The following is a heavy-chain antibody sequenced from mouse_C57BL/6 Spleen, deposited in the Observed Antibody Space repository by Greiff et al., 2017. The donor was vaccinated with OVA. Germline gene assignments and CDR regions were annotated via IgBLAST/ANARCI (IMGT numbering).Heavy chain of an antibody. D-gene: IGHD1-1*01. Sequence: VHVKQSGAELVRPGASVKLSCTASGFNIKDDYMHWVKQRPEQGLEWIGWIDPENGDTEYASKFQGKATITADTSSNTAYLQLSSLTSEDTAVYYCTTTYYYGSSSSYWYFDVWGTGTTVTVSS. CDR3: TTTYYYGSSSSYWYFDV. V-gene: IGHV14-4*01. J-gene: IGHJ1*03. CDR2: IDPENGDT. CDR1: GFNIKDDY.